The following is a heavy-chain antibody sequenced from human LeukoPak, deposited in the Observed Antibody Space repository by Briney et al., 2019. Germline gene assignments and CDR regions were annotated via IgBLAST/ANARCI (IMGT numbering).Heavy chain of an antibody. CDR2: IYHSGST. V-gene: IGHV4-38-2*02. D-gene: IGHD6-19*01. CDR1: GYSISSGYY. J-gene: IGHJ4*02. CDR3: ARTTSTGWTWG. Sequence: SETLSLTCTVSGYSISSGYYWGSIRQPPGKGLEWIGSIYHSGSTYYNPSLKSRVTISVDTSKNQFSLRLSSVTAADTAVYYCARTTSTGWTWGWGQGTLVTVSS.